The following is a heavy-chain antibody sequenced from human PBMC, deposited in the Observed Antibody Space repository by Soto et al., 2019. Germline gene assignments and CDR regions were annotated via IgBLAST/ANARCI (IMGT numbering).Heavy chain of an antibody. Sequence: QVQLVQSGAEVKKPGSSVKVSCKASGGTFSSYAISWVRQAPGQGLAWMGGVITIFGTANYAQKFQGRVTITADESTSTSYMELSSLRSDDTAVYYCARRDNWNYGSPDGPPEYYFDYWGQVTLVTVA. D-gene: IGHD1-7*01. CDR1: GGTFSSYA. CDR3: ARRDNWNYGSPDGPPEYYFDY. CDR2: VITIFGTA. J-gene: IGHJ4*02. V-gene: IGHV1-69*01.